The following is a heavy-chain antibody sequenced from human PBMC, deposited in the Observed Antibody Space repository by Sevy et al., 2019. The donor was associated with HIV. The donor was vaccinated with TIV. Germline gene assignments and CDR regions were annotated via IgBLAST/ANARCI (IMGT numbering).Heavy chain of an antibody. CDR1: GFTFSSYS. D-gene: IGHD2-2*01. J-gene: IGHJ4*02. V-gene: IGHV3-21*01. CDR3: ARGAGVDCSGSSCYLDFDY. CDR2: RSASSNYI. Sequence: GGSLRLSCAASGFTFSSYSMNWVRRAPGKGLEWVSCRSASSNYIDYADSLKGRFTNSRDNAKNSLYLQMNSLGADDTALYYCARGAGVDCSGSSCYLDFDYWGQGTLVTVSS.